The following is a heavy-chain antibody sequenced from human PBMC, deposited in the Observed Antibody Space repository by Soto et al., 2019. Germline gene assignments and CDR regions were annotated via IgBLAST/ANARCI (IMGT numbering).Heavy chain of an antibody. J-gene: IGHJ4*02. CDR2: INPSGGST. V-gene: IGHV1-46*01. D-gene: IGHD3-10*01. CDR1: GYTFTSYY. CDR3: ASLGRFGDVWVDY. Sequence: QVQLVQSGAEVKKPGASVKVSCKASGYTFTSYYMHWGRQAPGQGLEWMGIINPSGGSTNYAQKFQGRVNMTRYTSTSTVYMEMSSLRSEDTAVYDCASLGRFGDVWVDYWGQGTLVTVSS.